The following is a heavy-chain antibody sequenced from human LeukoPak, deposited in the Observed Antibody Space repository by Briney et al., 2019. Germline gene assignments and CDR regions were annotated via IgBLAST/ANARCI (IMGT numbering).Heavy chain of an antibody. CDR3: ASIAARSGYYYYYGMDV. D-gene: IGHD6-6*01. CDR2: INHSGST. Sequence: GSLRLSCAASGFTFSAYHINWIRQPPGKGLEWIGEINHSGSTNYNPSLKSRVTISVDTSKNQFSLKLSSVTAADTAVYYCASIAARSGYYYYYGMDVWGQGTTVTVSS. J-gene: IGHJ6*02. CDR1: GFTFSAYH. V-gene: IGHV4-34*01.